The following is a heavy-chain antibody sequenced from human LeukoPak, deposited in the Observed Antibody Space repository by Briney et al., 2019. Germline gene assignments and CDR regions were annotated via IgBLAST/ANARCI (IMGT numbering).Heavy chain of an antibody. V-gene: IGHV4-59*01. CDR1: GGSISRYY. Sequence: SETLSLTCPFSGGSISRYYWSWIRQPPGKGLEGIGYISNTGSTNYNPSIESRVTISVDTSKNQFSLKLTSVTAADTAVYYCAKVGRGDYVWGSYSFDYWGQGTLVTVSS. D-gene: IGHD3-16*01. CDR3: AKVGRGDYVWGSYSFDY. J-gene: IGHJ4*02. CDR2: ISNTGST.